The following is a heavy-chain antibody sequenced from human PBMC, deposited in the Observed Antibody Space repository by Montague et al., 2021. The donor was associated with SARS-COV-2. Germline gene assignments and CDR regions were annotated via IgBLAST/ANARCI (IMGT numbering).Heavy chain of an antibody. CDR2: ISGSGGST. Sequence: SLRLSCAASGFTFSSYAMSWVRQAPGKGLEWVSAISGSGGSTYYADSVKGRFTNSRDNSKNTLYLQMNGLRAEDTAVCYCAKDYRFLEWSTFDYWGQGTLVTVSS. V-gene: IGHV3-23*01. CDR1: GFTFSSYA. D-gene: IGHD3-3*01. J-gene: IGHJ4*02. CDR3: AKDYRFLEWSTFDY.